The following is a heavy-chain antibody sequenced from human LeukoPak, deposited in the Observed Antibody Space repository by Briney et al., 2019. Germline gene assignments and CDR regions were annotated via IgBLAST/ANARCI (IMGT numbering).Heavy chain of an antibody. CDR3: ARVLFHSLVVFDY. D-gene: IGHD2/OR15-2a*01. V-gene: IGHV3-48*03. CDR2: ITTSGTTT. CDR1: GFTFSSYK. J-gene: IGHJ4*02. Sequence: PGGSLRPSCAASGFTFSSYKMIWVRQAPGKGLEWVSYITTSGTTTYYADSLKGRFTISRDNAKNSLYLQMNSLRAEDTAVYYCARVLFHSLVVFDYWGQGAMVSVCS.